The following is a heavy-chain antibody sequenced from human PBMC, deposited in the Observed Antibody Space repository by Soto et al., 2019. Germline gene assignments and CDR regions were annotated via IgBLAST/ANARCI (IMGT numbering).Heavy chain of an antibody. CDR1: GYPFTSYA. Sequence: QVQLVQSGDEEKKPGASVKVYCKASGYPFTSYAMHWVRQAPGQSLEWMGWINAGNGNTKYSQKFQGRVTITRDTSASTAYMELSSLRSEDTAVYYWAMGNLAYWGQGTLVTVSS. CDR2: INAGNGNT. CDR3: AMGNLAY. J-gene: IGHJ4*02. V-gene: IGHV1-3*05. D-gene: IGHD7-27*01.